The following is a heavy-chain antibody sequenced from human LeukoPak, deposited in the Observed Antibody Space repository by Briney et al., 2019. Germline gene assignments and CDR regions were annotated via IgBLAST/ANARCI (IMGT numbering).Heavy chain of an antibody. Sequence: GASVKVCCKASGYTFTGYYMHWVRQAPGQGLEWMGGIIPIFGTANYAQKFQGRVTITADESTSTAYMELSSLRSGDTAVYYCARGKGTVATSFDYWGQGTLVTVSS. CDR2: IIPIFGTA. V-gene: IGHV1-69*13. J-gene: IGHJ4*02. CDR1: GYTFTGYY. D-gene: IGHD5-12*01. CDR3: ARGKGTVATSFDY.